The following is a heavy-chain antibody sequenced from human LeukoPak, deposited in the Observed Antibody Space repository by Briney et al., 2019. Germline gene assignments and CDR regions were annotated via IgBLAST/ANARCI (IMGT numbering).Heavy chain of an antibody. CDR1: GGSISSGSYY. D-gene: IGHD3-22*01. J-gene: IGHJ4*02. Sequence: SETLSLTCTVSGGSISSGSYYWSWIRQPAGKGLEWIGRIYTSGSTNYNPSLKSRVTISVDTSKNQFSLKLSSVTAADTAVYYCAREPHYYDSSGYYPLPFDYWGQGTLVTVSS. V-gene: IGHV4-61*02. CDR3: AREPHYYDSSGYYPLPFDY. CDR2: IYTSGST.